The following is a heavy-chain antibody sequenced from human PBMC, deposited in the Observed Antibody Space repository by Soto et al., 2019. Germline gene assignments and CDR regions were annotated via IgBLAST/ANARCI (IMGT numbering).Heavy chain of an antibody. CDR2: IGAYNGNT. Sequence: GASVKVSCKASGYTFTSYGISWVRQAPGQGREWMGGIGAYNGNTNYAQKLQGRVTRTTDTSTSTAYMELRSLRSDDTAVYYCARGPGRGSGSYWNYYYDYMDVWGKGTTVTVSS. D-gene: IGHD3-10*01. J-gene: IGHJ6*03. V-gene: IGHV1-18*01. CDR3: ARGPGRGSGSYWNYYYDYMDV. CDR1: GYTFTSYG.